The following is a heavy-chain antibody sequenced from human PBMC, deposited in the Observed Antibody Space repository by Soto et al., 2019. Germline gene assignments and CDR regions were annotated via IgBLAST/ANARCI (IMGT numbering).Heavy chain of an antibody. CDR1: GFIFADYG. D-gene: IGHD1-1*01. CDR3: AKARGANNWANYYGLDV. Sequence: GGSLRLSCAASGFIFADYGMHWVRQAPGKGLEWVALITYEGRNKYYADAVKGRFTISRDNAKNMVSLQMDSLRAEDTAVYYCAKARGANNWANYYGLDVWGQGTTVTVSS. V-gene: IGHV3-30*18. CDR2: ITYEGRNK. J-gene: IGHJ6*02.